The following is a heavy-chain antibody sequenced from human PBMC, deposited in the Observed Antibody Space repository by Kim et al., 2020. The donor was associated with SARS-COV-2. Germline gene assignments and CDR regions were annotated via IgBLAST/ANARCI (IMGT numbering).Heavy chain of an antibody. D-gene: IGHD5-12*01. V-gene: IGHV4-31*03. J-gene: IGHJ6*02. CDR2: ISYSEST. CDR1: GGSISSGGYY. Sequence: SETLSLTCTVSGGSISSGGYYWTWVRQHPGKGLEWIGYISYSESTYYNPSLKSRVTISLETSKNQFSLKLTSVTAADTAVYYCARDSPTNYYGMDVWGQGTTVPVSS. CDR3: ARDSPTNYYGMDV.